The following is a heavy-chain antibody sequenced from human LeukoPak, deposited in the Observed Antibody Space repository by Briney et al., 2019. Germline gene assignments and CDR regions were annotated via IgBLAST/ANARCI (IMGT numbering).Heavy chain of an antibody. CDR2: ISYDGINK. J-gene: IGHJ4*02. Sequence: GRSLRLSCAASGFTFSSYAMHWVRQAPGKGLEWVAVISYDGINKYYADSAKGRFTISRDNSKNTLYLQMNSLRAEDTAVYYCARAYYDFWSGLDSWGQGTLVTVSS. CDR1: GFTFSSYA. CDR3: ARAYYDFWSGLDS. V-gene: IGHV3-30-3*01. D-gene: IGHD3-3*01.